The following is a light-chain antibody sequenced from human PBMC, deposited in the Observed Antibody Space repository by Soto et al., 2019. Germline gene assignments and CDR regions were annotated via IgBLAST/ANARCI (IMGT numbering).Light chain of an antibody. Sequence: QSALTQPRSVSGSPGQSVTISCTGTSSDVGAYNYVSWYQHHPGKAPKVMIYDVSERPSGVPDRFSGSKSDNKASLTISGLQAEDEADYYCCSYAGSYSWVFGGGTPLTVL. V-gene: IGLV2-11*01. CDR1: SSDVGAYNY. J-gene: IGLJ3*02. CDR2: DVS. CDR3: CSYAGSYSWV.